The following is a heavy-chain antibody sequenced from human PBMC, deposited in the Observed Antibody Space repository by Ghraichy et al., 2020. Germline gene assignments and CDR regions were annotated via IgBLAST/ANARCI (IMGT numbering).Heavy chain of an antibody. V-gene: IGHV3-9*01. CDR2: ISWNSGRR. Sequence: RISCATAGFNFDHYAMHWVRQAPGKGLEWVSSISWNSGRRGYADSVQGRFTISRDNAKNSLYLQMNNLRGEDTAFYYCAKDIEARPLGSGWYNFDSWGQGTLVTVSS. CDR3: AKDIEARPLGSGWYNFDS. J-gene: IGHJ4*02. D-gene: IGHD6-13*01. CDR1: GFNFDHYA.